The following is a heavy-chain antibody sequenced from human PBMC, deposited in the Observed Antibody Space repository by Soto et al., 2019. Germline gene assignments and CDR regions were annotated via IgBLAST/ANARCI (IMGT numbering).Heavy chain of an antibody. CDR2: ISGSGGST. CDR3: AKGRNPTIFGVAVSYYYYGMDV. V-gene: IGHV3-23*01. CDR1: GFTFSSYA. D-gene: IGHD3-3*01. J-gene: IGHJ6*02. Sequence: GGSLRLSCAASGFTFSSYAMSWVRQAPGKGLEWVSAISGSGGSTYYADSVKGRFTISRDNSKNTLYLQMNSLRAEDTAVYYCAKGRNPTIFGVAVSYYYYGMDVWGQGTTVTVSS.